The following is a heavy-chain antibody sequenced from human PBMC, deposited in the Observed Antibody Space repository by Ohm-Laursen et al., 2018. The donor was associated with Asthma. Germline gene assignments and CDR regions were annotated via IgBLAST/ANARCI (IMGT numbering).Heavy chain of an antibody. J-gene: IGHJ4*02. CDR1: GFTFSSYG. CDR3: ASMYYYDSSGYYPFDY. V-gene: IGHV3-30*03. CDR2: ISYDGSNK. D-gene: IGHD3-22*01. Sequence: SLRLSCAAPGFTFSSYGMHWVRQAPGKGLEWVAVISYDGSNKYYADSVKGRFTISRDNSKNTLYLQMNSLRAEDTAVYYCASMYYYDSSGYYPFDYWGQGTLVTVSS.